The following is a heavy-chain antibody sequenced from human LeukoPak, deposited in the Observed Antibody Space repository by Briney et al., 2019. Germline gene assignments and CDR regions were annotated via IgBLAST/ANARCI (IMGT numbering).Heavy chain of an antibody. V-gene: IGHV4-59*01. CDR2: IRNSGLT. CDR3: AKSLGGGLADDSFDH. CDR1: GDTNSTYY. D-gene: IGHD3-16*01. Sequence: SETLSFTCSVSGDTNSTYYWSRLRQPPGQGLEWIGYIRNSGLTIYNPSLKSRVTISVDTSKNEFSLTTRSVTAADTAMYDCAKSLGGGLADDSFDHLGQGTLVTVSS. J-gene: IGHJ5*02.